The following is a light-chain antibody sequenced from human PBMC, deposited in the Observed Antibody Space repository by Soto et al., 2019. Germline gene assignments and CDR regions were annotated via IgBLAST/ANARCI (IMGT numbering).Light chain of an antibody. CDR2: EVS. CDR1: SSDVGGYNY. V-gene: IGLV2-8*01. J-gene: IGLJ2*01. Sequence: QSVLTQPPSASGSPGQSVTISCTGTSSDVGGYNYVSWYQQHPGKAPKLMIYEVSKRPSGVPDRFSGSKSGNTASLTVSGLQAEDEDDYDCSSYAGSNNLVFGGGTKLTVL. CDR3: SSYAGSNNLV.